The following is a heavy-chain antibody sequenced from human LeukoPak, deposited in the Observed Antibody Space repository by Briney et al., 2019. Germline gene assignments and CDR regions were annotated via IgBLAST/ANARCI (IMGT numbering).Heavy chain of an antibody. CDR3: ARDHSSGWKNWFDP. J-gene: IGHJ5*02. CDR1: GGSISSYY. V-gene: IGHV4-59*04. D-gene: IGHD6-19*01. CDR2: IYYSGST. Sequence: PSETLSLTCTVSGGSISSYYWSWIRQPPGKGLEWIGSIYYSGSTYYNPSLKSRVTMSVDTSKNHFSLKLSSVTAADTAVYYCARDHSSGWKNWFDPWGQGTLVTVSS.